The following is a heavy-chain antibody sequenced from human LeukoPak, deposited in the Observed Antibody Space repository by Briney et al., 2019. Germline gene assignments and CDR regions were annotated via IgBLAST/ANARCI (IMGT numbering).Heavy chain of an antibody. V-gene: IGHV1-2*06. J-gene: IGHJ4*02. CDR2: INPNSGGT. CDR1: GYTFTGYY. Sequence: GASVKVSCEASGYTFTGYYMHWVRQAPGQGLEWMGRINPNSGGTNYAQKFQGRVTMTRDTSNSTAYMELSRLTSDDTAVYYCARGDGEAAPPGGYWGQGTLVTVSS. D-gene: IGHD2-15*01. CDR3: ARGDGEAAPPGGY.